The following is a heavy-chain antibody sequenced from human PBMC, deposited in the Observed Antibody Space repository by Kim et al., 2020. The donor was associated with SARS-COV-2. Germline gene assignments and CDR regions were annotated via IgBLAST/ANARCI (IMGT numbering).Heavy chain of an antibody. V-gene: IGHV3-23*01. D-gene: IGHD1-1*01. J-gene: IGHJ4*02. CDR3: AKNRLRTETPPLNY. CDR1: GFTFSSYG. Sequence: GGSLRLSCAASGFTFSSYGMSWVRQAPGKGLQWVSSISNSGDATYSADSVKGRFTISRDNSKNTLYLQMNSLRAEDTALYYCAKNRLRTETPPLNYWGQGTLVTVSS. CDR2: ISNSGDAT.